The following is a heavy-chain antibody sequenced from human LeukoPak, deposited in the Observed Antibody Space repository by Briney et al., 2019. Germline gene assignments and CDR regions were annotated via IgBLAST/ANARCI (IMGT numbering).Heavy chain of an antibody. CDR3: AREVEPATTDY. Sequence: GGSLRLSCAASGFTFSSYWMSWVRQAPGKGLEWVANIKQDGREKYYVDSVEGRFTISRDNAKNSLYLQMNTLRAEDTAGYYCAREVEPATTDYWGQGNLVTVSS. CDR2: IKQDGREK. CDR1: GFTFSSYW. D-gene: IGHD1-26*01. J-gene: IGHJ4*02. V-gene: IGHV3-7*01.